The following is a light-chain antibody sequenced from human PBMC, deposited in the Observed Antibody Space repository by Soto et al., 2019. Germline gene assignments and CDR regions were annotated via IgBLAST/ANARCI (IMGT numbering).Light chain of an antibody. V-gene: IGLV1-44*01. CDR2: SNN. CDR3: AAWDDRLNGPV. Sequence: QSVLTQAPSASGTPGQRVTISCSGSSSNIGSNTVNWYQQLPGTAPKLLIYSNNQRPSVVPDRFSGSKSGTSASLAISGLQSEDEADYYCAAWDDRLNGPVFGGGTKLTVL. CDR1: SSNIGSNT. J-gene: IGLJ3*02.